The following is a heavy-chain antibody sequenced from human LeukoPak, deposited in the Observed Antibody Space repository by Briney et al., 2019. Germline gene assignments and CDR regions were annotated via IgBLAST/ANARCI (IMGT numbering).Heavy chain of an antibody. J-gene: IGHJ4*02. CDR3: ASDISGSGSYLAGTMDY. CDR1: GFTFSSCE. V-gene: IGHV3-48*03. CDR2: ISSSGFTN. D-gene: IGHD3-10*01. Sequence: PGGSLRLSCAASGFTFSSCEMNWVRQAPGKGVEWVAYISSSGFTNYYADSMKGRSTISRDNANNSLYLQMDSLRVEDTAVYYCASDISGSGSYLAGTMDYWGQGTLVTVSS.